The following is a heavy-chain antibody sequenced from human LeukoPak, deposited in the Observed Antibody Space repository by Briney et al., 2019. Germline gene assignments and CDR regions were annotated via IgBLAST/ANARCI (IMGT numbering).Heavy chain of an antibody. CDR3: ARGIAALGGVDY. J-gene: IGHJ4*02. Sequence: ASVKVSCKASGYTFTGHYMHWVRQAPGQGLEWMGWINPNSGGTNYAQKFQGRVTMTRDTSISTAYMELSSLRSEDTAVYYCARGIAALGGVDYWGQGTLVTVSS. V-gene: IGHV1-2*02. D-gene: IGHD6-6*01. CDR2: INPNSGGT. CDR1: GYTFTGHY.